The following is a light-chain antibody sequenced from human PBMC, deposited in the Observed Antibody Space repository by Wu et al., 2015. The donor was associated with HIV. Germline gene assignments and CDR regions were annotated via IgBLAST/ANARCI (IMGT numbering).Light chain of an antibody. J-gene: IGKJ5*01. V-gene: IGKV3-11*01. CDR2: NTS. CDR3: QQSNYWPLT. CDR1: QSVNNH. Sequence: EIVLTQSPATLSLSPGQRATLSCRASQSVNNHLAWYQQKPGQTPRLLIHNTSNRATGIPARFSGSGSGTDFTLTISSLEPEDFAVYYCQQSNYWPLTFGQGTRLEIK.